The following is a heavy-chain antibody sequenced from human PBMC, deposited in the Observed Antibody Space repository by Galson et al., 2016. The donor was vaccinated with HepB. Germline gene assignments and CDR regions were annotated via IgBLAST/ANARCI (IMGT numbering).Heavy chain of an antibody. CDR3: ARRAYNSYGLDY. D-gene: IGHD1-20*01. CDR1: GYSFSTYW. J-gene: IGHJ4*02. Sequence: QSGAEVKKPGESLKISCKGSGYSFSTYWIGWVRQMPGKGLEWMAIIYPGDSETTYSPSFQGQVTISADKPISTAYLQWSSLKASDTAMYYCARRAYNSYGLDYWGQGTLVTVSS. V-gene: IGHV5-51*01. CDR2: IYPGDSET.